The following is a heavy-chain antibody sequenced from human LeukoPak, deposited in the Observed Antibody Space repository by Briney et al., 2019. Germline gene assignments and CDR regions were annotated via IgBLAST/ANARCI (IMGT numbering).Heavy chain of an antibody. CDR3: ARSETYGSGSYGDPFDY. J-gene: IGHJ4*02. Sequence: GGSLRLSCAASGFTFSSYSMNWVRQAPGKGLEWVSYISSSSSTIYYADSVRGRFTISRDNAKNSLYLQMNSLRAEDTAVYYCARSETYGSGSYGDPFDYWGQGTLVTVSS. CDR2: ISSSSSTI. D-gene: IGHD3-10*01. V-gene: IGHV3-48*01. CDR1: GFTFSSYS.